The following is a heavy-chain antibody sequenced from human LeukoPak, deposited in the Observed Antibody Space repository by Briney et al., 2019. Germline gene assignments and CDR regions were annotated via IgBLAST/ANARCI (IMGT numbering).Heavy chain of an antibody. CDR3: AREWAHVFDI. V-gene: IGHV4-59*06. CDR2: IYYSGSI. J-gene: IGHJ3*02. D-gene: IGHD1-26*01. Sequence: PSEALSLTCTVSGGSISSYYWSWIRQPPGKGLEWIGYIYYSGSIYYNPSLKSRVTISVDTSKNQLSLKLSSVTAADTAVYYCAREWAHVFDIWGQGTIVTVSS. CDR1: GGSISSYY.